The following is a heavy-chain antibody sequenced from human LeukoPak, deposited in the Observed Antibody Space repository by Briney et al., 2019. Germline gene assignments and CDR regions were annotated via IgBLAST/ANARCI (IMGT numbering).Heavy chain of an antibody. D-gene: IGHD6-13*01. CDR1: GDSVSSNSAA. J-gene: IGHJ6*03. Sequence: SQTLSLTCAISGDSVSSNSAAWNWIRQSPSRGLEWLGRTYYRSKWYNDYAVSVKSRITINPDTSKNQFSLKLSSVTAADTAVYYCVRIGIAAAGHYYYYYMDVWGKGTTVTISS. CDR2: TYYRSKWYN. V-gene: IGHV6-1*01. CDR3: VRIGIAAAGHYYYYYMDV.